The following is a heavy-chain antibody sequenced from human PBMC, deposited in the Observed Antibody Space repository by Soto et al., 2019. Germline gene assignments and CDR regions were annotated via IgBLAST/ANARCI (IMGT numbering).Heavy chain of an antibody. D-gene: IGHD6-13*01. CDR3: ARGPLTSSWY. CDR1: GYTFTTYA. CDR2: INPGNGYT. Sequence: ASVEVSCRASGYTFTTYALHWVRQAPGQRLEWMGWINPGNGYTNYSQKFQDRVTITRDRSATTAYMELSSLRSEDTAVYYCARGPLTSSWYWGQGTPVTVSS. J-gene: IGHJ4*02. V-gene: IGHV1-3*01.